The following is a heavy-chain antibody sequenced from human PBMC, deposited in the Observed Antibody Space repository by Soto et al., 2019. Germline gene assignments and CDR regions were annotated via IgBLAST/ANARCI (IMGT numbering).Heavy chain of an antibody. J-gene: IGHJ5*02. V-gene: IGHV3-48*02. CDR1: GFTFSTYS. D-gene: IGHD2-21*01. Sequence: GGSLRLSCVGSGFTFSTYSMNWVRQAPGKGLEWIALISSSGSTITYADSAKGRFTISRENAKNSVYLQMNSLRDEDTALYYCAKLPLLRVVDNWFAPWGQGTQVTVSS. CDR2: ISSSGSTI. CDR3: AKLPLLRVVDNWFAP.